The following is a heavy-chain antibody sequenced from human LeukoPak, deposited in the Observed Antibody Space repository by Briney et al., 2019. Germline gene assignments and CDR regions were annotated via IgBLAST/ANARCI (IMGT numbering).Heavy chain of an antibody. V-gene: IGHV3-23*01. J-gene: IGHJ4*02. CDR3: GKEEFGELVIGY. Sequence: GASLRLSCAASGFTFSDYAMTWVRQAPGKGLEWVSGISDSGSKTYYADSVQGRFTISRDNSESSLFLQMNSLRAEDTAVYYCGKEEFGELVIGYWGQGILVTVTS. D-gene: IGHD3-10*01. CDR1: GFTFSDYA. CDR2: ISDSGSKT.